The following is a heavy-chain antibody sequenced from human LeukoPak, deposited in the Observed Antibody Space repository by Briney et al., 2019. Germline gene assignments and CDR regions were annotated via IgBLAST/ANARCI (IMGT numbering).Heavy chain of an antibody. J-gene: IGHJ4*02. CDR3: AKESVSGPVGDH. D-gene: IGHD1-26*01. CDR2: IRFDGNDK. Sequence: GGSLRLSCAASGFTFSYYGMHWVRQAPGKGLEWVAFIRFDGNDKFYADSVKGRFTISKDTSRNTLYLQMNSLRPEDTAVYYCAKESVSGPVGDHWGQGTLVTVSS. CDR1: GFTFSYYG. V-gene: IGHV3-30*02.